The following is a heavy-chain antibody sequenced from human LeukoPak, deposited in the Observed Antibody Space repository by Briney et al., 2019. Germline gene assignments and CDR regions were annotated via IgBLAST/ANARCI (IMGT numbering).Heavy chain of an antibody. Sequence: SETLSLTCTVSGGSLSSGGYYWSWIRQHPGKGLEWIGYIYYSGSTYYNPSLKSRVTISVDTSKNQFSLKLSSVTAADTAVYYCARNSYSYGRYDAFDIWGQGTMVTVSS. CDR2: IYYSGST. CDR1: GGSLSSGGYY. D-gene: IGHD5-18*01. J-gene: IGHJ3*02. CDR3: ARNSYSYGRYDAFDI. V-gene: IGHV4-31*03.